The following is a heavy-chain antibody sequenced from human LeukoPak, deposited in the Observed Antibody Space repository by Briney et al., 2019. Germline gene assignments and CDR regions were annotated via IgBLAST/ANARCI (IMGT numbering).Heavy chain of an antibody. CDR3: ARVGQPSEWELLYDAFDI. J-gene: IGHJ3*02. Sequence: SETLSLTCTVSGGSISSSSYYWGWIRQPPGKGLEWIGSIYYSGSTYYNPSLKSRVTISVDTSKNQFSLKLSSVTAADTAVYYCARVGQPSEWELLYDAFDIWGQGTMVTVSS. CDR2: IYYSGST. D-gene: IGHD1-26*01. CDR1: GGSISSSSYY. V-gene: IGHV4-39*07.